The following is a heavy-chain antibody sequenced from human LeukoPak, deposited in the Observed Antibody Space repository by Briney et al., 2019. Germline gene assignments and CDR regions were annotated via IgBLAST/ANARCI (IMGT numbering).Heavy chain of an antibody. D-gene: IGHD3-10*01. CDR2: ISWNSGSI. J-gene: IGHJ4*02. V-gene: IGHV3-9*02. Sequence: GGSLRLSCAASGFTSGVTFSTYWIHWVRQVPGKGLEWVSGISWNSGSIGYADSVKGRFTISRDNAKNSLYLQMNSLRAEDTALYYCAKDISRMVRGVIRDYWGQGTLVTVSS. CDR3: AKDISRMVRGVIRDY. CDR1: GFTSGVTFSTYW.